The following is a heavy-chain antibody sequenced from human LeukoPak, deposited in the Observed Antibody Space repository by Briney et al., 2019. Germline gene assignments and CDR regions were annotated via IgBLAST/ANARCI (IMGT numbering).Heavy chain of an antibody. J-gene: IGHJ4*02. D-gene: IGHD6-13*01. Sequence: SETLSLTCAVYGGSFSGYYWSWIRQPPEKGLEWIGEINHSGSTNYNPSLMSRVTISVDTSKNQFSLKLSSVTAADTAVYYCARGRGIAAAGYNDYWGQGTLVTVSS. CDR1: GGSFSGYY. V-gene: IGHV4-34*01. CDR2: INHSGST. CDR3: ARGRGIAAAGYNDY.